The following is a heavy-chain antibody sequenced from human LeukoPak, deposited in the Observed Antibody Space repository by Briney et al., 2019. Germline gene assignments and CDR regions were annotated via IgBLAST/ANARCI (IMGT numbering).Heavy chain of an antibody. Sequence: GGSPRLSCAASGFTFSDYYMIWIRQAPGKGLEWVSYISSSGSTIYYADSVKGRFTISRDNAKNSLYLQMNSLRADDTAVYYCARDFGDTSDTYFQHWGQGTLVTVSS. CDR3: ARDFGDTSDTYFQH. J-gene: IGHJ1*01. CDR1: GFTFSDYY. D-gene: IGHD3-22*01. CDR2: ISSSGSTI. V-gene: IGHV3-11*01.